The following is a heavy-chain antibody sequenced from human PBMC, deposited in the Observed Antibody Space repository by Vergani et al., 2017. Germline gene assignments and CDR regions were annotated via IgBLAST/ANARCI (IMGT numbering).Heavy chain of an antibody. V-gene: IGHV4-31*03. Sequence: QVQLQESGPGLVKPSQTLSLTCTVSGGSISSGGYYWSWLRQHPGKGLEWIGYIYYSGRTYYNPSLKSRVTISVDTSKNQFSLKLSSVTAADTAVYYCARGMGSWRFLWFDPWGQGTLVTVSS. D-gene: IGHD6-13*01. CDR1: GGSISSGGYY. CDR3: ARGMGSWRFLWFDP. CDR2: IYYSGRT. J-gene: IGHJ5*02.